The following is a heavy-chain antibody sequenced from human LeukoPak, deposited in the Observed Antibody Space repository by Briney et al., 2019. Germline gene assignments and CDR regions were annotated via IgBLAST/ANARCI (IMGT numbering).Heavy chain of an antibody. V-gene: IGHV1-8*01. CDR2: MNPNSGNT. J-gene: IGHJ6*02. Sequence: GASVKVSYKASGYTFTSYDINWVRQATGQGLEWMGWMNPNSGNTGYAQKFQGRVTMTRNTSISTAYMEPSSLRSEDTAVYYCAREYYYDSSGYLYYYGMDVWGQGTTVTVSS. CDR3: AREYYYDSSGYLYYYGMDV. CDR1: GYTFTSYD. D-gene: IGHD3-22*01.